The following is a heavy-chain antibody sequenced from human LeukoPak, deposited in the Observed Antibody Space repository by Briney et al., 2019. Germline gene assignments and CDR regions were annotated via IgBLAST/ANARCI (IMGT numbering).Heavy chain of an antibody. J-gene: IGHJ3*02. CDR1: GYSFTLYY. Sequence: ASVKVSFKASGYSFTLYYLQWVRQAPGQGLEWMGIINPSGGSTSYAQKFQGRVTMTRDTSTSTVYMELSSLRSEDTAVYYCARVKPNYYDSSAYGTFDIWGQGTMVTVSS. CDR3: ARVKPNYYDSSAYGTFDI. CDR2: INPSGGST. D-gene: IGHD3-22*01. V-gene: IGHV1-46*01.